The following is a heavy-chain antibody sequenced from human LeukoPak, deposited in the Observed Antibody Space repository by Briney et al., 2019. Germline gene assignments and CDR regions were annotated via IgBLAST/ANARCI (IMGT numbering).Heavy chain of an antibody. Sequence: SETLSLTCAVYGGSFSGYYWSWIRQPPGKGLEWIGGINHSGSTNYNPSLKSRVTISVDTSKNQFSLKLSSVTAADTAVYYCANRLRYDFWSGSRFDYWGQGTLVTLSS. D-gene: IGHD3-3*01. CDR2: INHSGST. J-gene: IGHJ4*02. CDR3: ANRLRYDFWSGSRFDY. CDR1: GGSFSGYY. V-gene: IGHV4-34*01.